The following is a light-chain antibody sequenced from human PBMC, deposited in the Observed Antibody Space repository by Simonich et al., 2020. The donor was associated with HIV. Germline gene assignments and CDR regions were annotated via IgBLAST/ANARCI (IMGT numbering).Light chain of an antibody. CDR3: QHYYTTPLT. J-gene: IGKJ4*01. Sequence: DIVMTQSPDSLAVSLGERATINCKSSQSVLYSSNNKNYLAWYQQKPGQPPKLLIYWASTRESVVPDRFSGSGSGTDFTLTISSLQAEDVALYYCQHYYTTPLTFGGGTKVEIK. V-gene: IGKV4-1*01. CDR2: WAS. CDR1: QSVLYSSNNKNY.